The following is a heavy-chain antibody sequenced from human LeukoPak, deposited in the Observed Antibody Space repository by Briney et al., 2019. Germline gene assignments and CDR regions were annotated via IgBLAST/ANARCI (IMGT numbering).Heavy chain of an antibody. CDR3: ASSILTGYFSYYYYGMDV. CDR2: IYSGGST. Sequence: GGSLRLSCAASGFTVSSNYMSWVRQAPGKGLEGVSVIYSGGSTYYADSVKGRFTISRDNSKNTLYLQMNSLRAEGTAVYYCASSILTGYFSYYYYGMDVWGQGTTVTVSS. D-gene: IGHD3-9*01. J-gene: IGHJ6*02. CDR1: GFTVSSNY. V-gene: IGHV3-53*01.